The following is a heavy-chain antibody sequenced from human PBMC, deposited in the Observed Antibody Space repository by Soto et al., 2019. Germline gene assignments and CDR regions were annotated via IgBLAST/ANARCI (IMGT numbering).Heavy chain of an antibody. CDR1: GGSISSGGYS. Sequence: QMQLQESGTGLVKPSQTLSITCAVSGGSISSGGYSWRWLRQPPGKGLEWIGYIYHSGSTYYNPSIMSRVTISVDRSKNQFSLKLSSVTAADTAGYYCARVPDRWGQGTLVTVSS. V-gene: IGHV4-30-2*01. J-gene: IGHJ5*02. D-gene: IGHD2-2*01. CDR2: IYHSGST. CDR3: ARVPDR.